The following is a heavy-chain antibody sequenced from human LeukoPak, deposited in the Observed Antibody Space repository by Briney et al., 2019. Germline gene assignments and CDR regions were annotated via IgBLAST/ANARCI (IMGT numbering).Heavy chain of an antibody. D-gene: IGHD1-20*01. Sequence: GGSLRLSCAASGFSFSTYAMLWLRQAPGKGLEWVAVISYDEENKSYADSVKGRFTISRDNSKNTLYLQMSSLRPDDTAVYFCARCSVTGRTPAYWGQRTLVAVSS. CDR3: ARCSVTGRTPAY. V-gene: IGHV3-30*04. CDR2: ISYDEENK. J-gene: IGHJ4*02. CDR1: GFSFSTYA.